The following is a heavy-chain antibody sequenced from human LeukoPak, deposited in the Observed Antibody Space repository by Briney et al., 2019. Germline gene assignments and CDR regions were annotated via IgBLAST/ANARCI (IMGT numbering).Heavy chain of an antibody. V-gene: IGHV1-46*01. CDR2: INPSGGSA. Sequence: GASVKVSCKASGYTFTSYYVHWVRQAPGQGLEWMAIINPSGGSANYAQKFQGRVTMTRDTSTSTVYMELSSLRSEDTAVYYCARDDASRKTFDYWGQGTLVTVSS. CDR1: GYTFTSYY. CDR3: ARDDASRKTFDY. D-gene: IGHD2-2*01. J-gene: IGHJ4*02.